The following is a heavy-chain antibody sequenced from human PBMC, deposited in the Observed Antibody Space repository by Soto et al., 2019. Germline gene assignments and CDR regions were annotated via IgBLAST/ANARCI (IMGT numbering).Heavy chain of an antibody. D-gene: IGHD5-12*01. CDR3: AREYSGYDRTHHYYYYGMDV. V-gene: IGHV1-69*06. CDR1: GGTFSSYA. Sequence: QVQLVQSGAEVKKPGSSVKVSCKASGGTFSSYAISWVRQAPGQGLEWMGGIIPIFGTANYAQKFQGRVRITADKTTSSAYMALSSMRSEDTAVYYCAREYSGYDRTHHYYYYGMDVWGQGTTVTVSS. CDR2: IIPIFGTA. J-gene: IGHJ6*02.